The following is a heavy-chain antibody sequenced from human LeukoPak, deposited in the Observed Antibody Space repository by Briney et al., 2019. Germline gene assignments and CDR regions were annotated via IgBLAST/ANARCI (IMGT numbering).Heavy chain of an antibody. CDR3: AKTYRGYSHVGDFDY. CDR2: INPSGGSP. V-gene: IGHV1-46*01. D-gene: IGHD5-18*01. CDR1: GYTFTTYY. Sequence: ASVKVSCKASGYTFTTYYIHWVRQAPGQGLEWLGIINPSGGSPTYAQKFQGRVTMTRDTSTSTVYMELSSLRSDDTAVYYCAKTYRGYSHVGDFDYWGQGTLVTVSS. J-gene: IGHJ4*02.